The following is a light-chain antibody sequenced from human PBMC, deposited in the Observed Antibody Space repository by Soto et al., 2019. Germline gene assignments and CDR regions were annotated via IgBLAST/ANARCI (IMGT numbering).Light chain of an antibody. V-gene: IGKV3-20*01. J-gene: IGKJ5*01. CDR1: QAGIRDY. CDR3: QQHGSSPIT. CDR2: GAS. Sequence: EIVLTQSPGSLSLSSGERATLSCRARQAGIRDYLAWHQQKPGQTPRLRGYGASSRATGIPDRFSGSGSGTDFTLTISRLEPQDFAVYYCQQHGSSPITFGQGTRLENK.